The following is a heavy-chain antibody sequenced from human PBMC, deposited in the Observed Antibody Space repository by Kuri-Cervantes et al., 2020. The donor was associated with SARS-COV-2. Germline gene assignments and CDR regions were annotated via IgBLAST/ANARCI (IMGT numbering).Heavy chain of an antibody. Sequence: GESLKISCAASGFTFSSYSMNWVRQAPGKGLEWVSYISSSSSTIYYADSVKGRFTISRDNAKNSLYLQMNSLRAEATAVYYCARDLSLAGDYYFDYWGQGTLVTVSS. CDR2: ISSSSSTI. V-gene: IGHV3-48*01. D-gene: IGHD7-27*01. J-gene: IGHJ4*02. CDR1: GFTFSSYS. CDR3: ARDLSLAGDYYFDY.